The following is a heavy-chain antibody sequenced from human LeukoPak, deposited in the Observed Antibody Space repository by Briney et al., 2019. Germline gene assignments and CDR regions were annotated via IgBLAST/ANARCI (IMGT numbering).Heavy chain of an antibody. Sequence: GGSLRLSCAASGFTFSSYWMHWVRQAPGKGLVWVSRISGDGSSAIYADSVKGRFTISRDHAKNTLYLQMNSLRAEDTAVYYCLPMVRGVNWGQGTLVTVSS. D-gene: IGHD3-10*01. V-gene: IGHV3-74*01. CDR1: GFTFSSYW. CDR2: ISGDGSSA. J-gene: IGHJ4*02. CDR3: LPMVRGVN.